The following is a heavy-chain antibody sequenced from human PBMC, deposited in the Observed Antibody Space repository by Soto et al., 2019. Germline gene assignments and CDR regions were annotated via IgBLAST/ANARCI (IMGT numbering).Heavy chain of an antibody. V-gene: IGHV3-48*01. D-gene: IGHD3-3*01. CDR2: ISSSSSTI. CDR1: GFTFSSYS. Sequence: GGSLRLSCAASGFTFSSYSMNWVRQAPGKGLEWVSYISSSSSTIYYADSVKGRFTISRDNAKNSLYLQMNSLRAEDTAVYYCARRHFDYDFWSGYWDLGDYYYMDVWGKGTTVTVSS. CDR3: ARRHFDYDFWSGYWDLGDYYYMDV. J-gene: IGHJ6*03.